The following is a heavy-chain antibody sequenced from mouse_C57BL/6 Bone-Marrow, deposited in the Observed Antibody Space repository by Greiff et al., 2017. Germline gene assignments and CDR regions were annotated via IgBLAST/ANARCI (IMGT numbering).Heavy chain of an antibody. CDR2: IFPGSGST. V-gene: IGHV1-75*01. J-gene: IGHJ4*01. CDR1: GYTFTDYY. CDR3: AREGRAYGNFYAMDY. D-gene: IGHD2-1*01. Sequence: QVQLQQSGPELVKPGASVKISCKASGYTFTDYYINWVKQRPGQGLEWIGWIFPGSGSTYYNEKFKGKATLTVDKSSSTAYMLLSSLTSDDSAVYFCAREGRAYGNFYAMDYWGQGASVTVSS.